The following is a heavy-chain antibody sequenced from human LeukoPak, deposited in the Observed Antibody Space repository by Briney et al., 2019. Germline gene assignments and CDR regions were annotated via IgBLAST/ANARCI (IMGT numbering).Heavy chain of an antibody. CDR2: ISGNGGST. Sequence: GGSLRLSCAASGFTFSSYAVSWVSQAPGKWLEWVSAISGNGGSTYYADSVKGRFTISIDNSKNQLYLQMNSLRAEDTAVYYCATSYGILPCYYDYWGQGTLVTVSS. D-gene: IGHD3-9*01. J-gene: IGHJ4*02. V-gene: IGHV3-23*01. CDR3: ATSYGILPCYYDY. CDR1: GFTFSSYA.